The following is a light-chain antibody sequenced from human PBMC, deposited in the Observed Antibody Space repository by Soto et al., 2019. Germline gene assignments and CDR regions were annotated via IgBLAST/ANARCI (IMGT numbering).Light chain of an antibody. J-gene: IGLJ2*01. Sequence: QAVVTQPPSASGSPGQSVTISCTGTTSDVGGYNFVSWYQQHPGKAPKLMIYEVSQRPAGVPDRFSGSKSGNRASLTVSGLQAEDEADYYCSSYAGANKLLFGGGTKLTVL. CDR1: TSDVGGYNF. CDR3: SSYAGANKLL. CDR2: EVS. V-gene: IGLV2-8*01.